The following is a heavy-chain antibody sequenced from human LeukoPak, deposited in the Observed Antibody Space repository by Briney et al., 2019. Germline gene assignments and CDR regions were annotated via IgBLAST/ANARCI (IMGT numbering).Heavy chain of an antibody. D-gene: IGHD2-2*01. CDR3: ARVGSTSWYLDY. J-gene: IGHJ4*02. CDR1: GFTFSSYS. V-gene: IGHV3-21*01. Sequence: PGGSLRLSCAASGFTFSSYSMNWVRQAPGKGLEWVSSISSSSSYIYYADSVKGRFTISRDNAKNSLYLQMNSLRAEDTAVYYCARVGSTSWYLDYWGQGTLVTVSS. CDR2: ISSSSSYI.